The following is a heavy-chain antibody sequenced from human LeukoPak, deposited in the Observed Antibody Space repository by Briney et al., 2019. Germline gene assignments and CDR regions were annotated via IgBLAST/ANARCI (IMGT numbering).Heavy chain of an antibody. V-gene: IGHV1-69*05. CDR2: IIPILNTV. D-gene: IGHD5-18*01. Sequence: GSSVKVSCKASGGTFSSYAISWVRQAPGQGLEWMGGIIPILNTVAYAQKFQGRVTINTGGSTSTAHMELSSLGSEDTAVYYCARREGGNTYGYYFDDWGQGTLVTVSS. CDR1: GGTFSSYA. CDR3: ARREGGNTYGYYFDD. J-gene: IGHJ4*02.